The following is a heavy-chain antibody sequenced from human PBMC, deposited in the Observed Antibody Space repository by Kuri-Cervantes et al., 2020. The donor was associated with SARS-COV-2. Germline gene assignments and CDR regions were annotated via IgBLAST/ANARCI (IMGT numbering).Heavy chain of an antibody. V-gene: IGHV5-51*01. CDR2: IYPGDSDT. J-gene: IGHJ3*01. CDR1: GYTFTNYW. Sequence: GGSLRLSCEASGYTFTNYWIAWVRQMPGKGLECMGIIYPGDSDTRYSPSFQGQVTISADKSMNTAYLQWSTLQTSDSGLYYCARPTVRGLVHAFDLWGQGTMVTVSS. CDR3: ARPTVRGLVHAFDL. D-gene: IGHD3/OR15-3a*01.